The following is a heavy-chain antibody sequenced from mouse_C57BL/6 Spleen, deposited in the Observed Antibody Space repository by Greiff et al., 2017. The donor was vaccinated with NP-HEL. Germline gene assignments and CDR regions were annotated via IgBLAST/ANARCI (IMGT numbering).Heavy chain of an antibody. Sequence: VQLQQPGAELVKPGASVKLSCKASGYTFTSYWMHWVKQRPGRGLEWIGRIDPNSGGTKYNEKFKSKATLTVDKPSSTAYMQLSSLTSDDSAVYYCARGYYGSSFYWYFDVWGTGTTVTVSS. V-gene: IGHV1-72*01. CDR1: GYTFTSYW. CDR3: ARGYYGSSFYWYFDV. J-gene: IGHJ1*03. CDR2: IDPNSGGT. D-gene: IGHD1-1*01.